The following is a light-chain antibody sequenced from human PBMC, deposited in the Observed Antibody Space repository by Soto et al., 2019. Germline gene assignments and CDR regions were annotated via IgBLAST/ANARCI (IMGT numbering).Light chain of an antibody. J-gene: IGKJ5*01. CDR2: AAS. V-gene: IGKV3-20*01. CDR1: RSVSSAF. Sequence: LSPSPATRCCSXGHDTTSCCRAVRSVSSAFLAWCKQKVPPAPGLXXYAASNRATGAPHRFSGSGSGTDFSTPISSLEPEDFAVYHRQQDNSSPRTFGQGTRVDIK. CDR3: QQDNSSPRT.